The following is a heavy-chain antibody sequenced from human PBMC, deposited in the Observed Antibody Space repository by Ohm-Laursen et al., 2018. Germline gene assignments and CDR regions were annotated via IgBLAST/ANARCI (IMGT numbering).Heavy chain of an antibody. CDR2: IYDSDNT. Sequence: PSQTLSLTCPVSGGSIGSGGYYWNWIRQRPGQGLEWIGHIYDSDNTDHSSSLQSRVTISLDTSKNQISLTLSSVTAADTAVYYCARGLVDCDSSSCKNWFDPWGQGTLVTVSS. CDR3: ARGLVDCDSSSCKNWFDP. J-gene: IGHJ5*02. V-gene: IGHV4-31*03. D-gene: IGHD2-2*01. CDR1: GGSIGSGGYY.